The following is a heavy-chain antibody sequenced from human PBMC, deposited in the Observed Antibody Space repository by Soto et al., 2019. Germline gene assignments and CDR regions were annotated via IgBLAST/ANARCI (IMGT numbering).Heavy chain of an antibody. CDR3: AHRRPYSNSPEYFFDY. V-gene: IGHV2-5*02. CDR2: IYWDDDK. CDR1: GFSLSTSGVD. Sequence: QITLKESGPTLVKPTQTLTLTCTFSGFSLSTSGVDVGWIRQPPGKALEWLALIYWDDDKRYKPSLKSRLTITKGTPKNQVVLTMTNKDPLDPATYYCAHRRPYSNSPEYFFDYWGQGTLVTVSS. J-gene: IGHJ4*02. D-gene: IGHD6-6*01.